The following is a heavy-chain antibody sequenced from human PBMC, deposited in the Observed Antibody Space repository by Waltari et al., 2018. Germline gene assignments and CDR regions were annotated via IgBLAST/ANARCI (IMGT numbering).Heavy chain of an antibody. CDR2: IYYSGST. Sequence: QVQLQESGPGLVKPSETLSLTCTVSGGSISSYYWSWIRQPPGKGLEWIGYIYYSGSTNYNPSLKSRVTISVDTSKNQFSLKLSSVTAADTAVYYCARGPVRGLMIMDYWGQGTLVTVSS. CDR3: ARGPVRGLMIMDY. D-gene: IGHD3-10*01. CDR1: GGSISSYY. V-gene: IGHV4-59*01. J-gene: IGHJ4*02.